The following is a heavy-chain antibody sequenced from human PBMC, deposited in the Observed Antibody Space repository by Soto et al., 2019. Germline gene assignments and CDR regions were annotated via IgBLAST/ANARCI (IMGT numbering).Heavy chain of an antibody. CDR2: IYYSGRT. V-gene: IGHV4-59*01. Sequence: LQLQESGPGLVKPSETLSLTCTVSGGSISTYYWNWIRQPPGKGLEWIGDIYYSGRTNYNPSLKSRVAISVDMSKNQFSLNLSSVTPADTAVYYCARGRGYSGQRRGWFDPWGQGTLVTVSS. J-gene: IGHJ5*02. D-gene: IGHD5-12*01. CDR3: ARGRGYSGQRRGWFDP. CDR1: GGSISTYY.